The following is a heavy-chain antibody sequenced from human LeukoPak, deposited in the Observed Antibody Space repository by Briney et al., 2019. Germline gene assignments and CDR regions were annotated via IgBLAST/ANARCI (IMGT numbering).Heavy chain of an antibody. D-gene: IGHD6-13*01. CDR1: GYNFPIYW. V-gene: IGHV5-51*01. CDR3: ARQGAAGKYYYYYMDV. Sequence: GESLKISCQGSGYNFPIYWIGWVRQMPGQGLEWMGIIYPDDSNTIYGPSFQGQVTISADKSINTAYLEWSSMKASDTAIYYCARQGAAGKYYYYYMDVWGKGTTVTVSS. J-gene: IGHJ6*03. CDR2: IYPDDSNT.